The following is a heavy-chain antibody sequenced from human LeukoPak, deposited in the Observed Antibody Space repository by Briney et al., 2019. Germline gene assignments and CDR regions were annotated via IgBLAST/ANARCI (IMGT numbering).Heavy chain of an antibody. D-gene: IGHD1-26*01. Sequence: GGSLRLSCAASGFTLSNDGMSWVRHAPRKGLEWGSSISGSGGYTYYADSVKGRFTISRDNSKNTLYLQMNSLRADDTAVYYCTKVPGGSYPLDWGQGTLVTVSS. V-gene: IGHV3-23*01. J-gene: IGHJ4*02. CDR3: TKVPGGSYPLD. CDR1: GFTLSNDG. CDR2: ISGSGGYT.